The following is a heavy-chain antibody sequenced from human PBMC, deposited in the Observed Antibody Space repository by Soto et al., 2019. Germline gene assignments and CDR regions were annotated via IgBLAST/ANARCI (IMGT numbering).Heavy chain of an antibody. J-gene: IGHJ6*01. CDR3: ARQGFGAIHGLVDV. V-gene: IGHV4-59*08. CDR1: GGSISSYY. Sequence: QVQLQESGPGLVKPSETLSLTCSVSGGSISSYYCSWFRLPRGTGLEWLGHMHYGGNRDYNPILRSRVTISVDTAKNHFSLNLDSGTAADTASYYCARQGFGAIHGLVDVW. CDR2: MHYGGNR. D-gene: IGHD3-10*01.